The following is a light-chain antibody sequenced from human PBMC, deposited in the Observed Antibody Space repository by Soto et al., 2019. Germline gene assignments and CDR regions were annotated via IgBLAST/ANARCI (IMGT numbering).Light chain of an antibody. Sequence: EIVMTQSPLSLPVTPGEPASISCRSSPILLHTKGFNYLDRYLQKPGQSPQLLIYLGSYRASGVPDRFSGSGSGTDFTLKISTVEVEDVGVYYCMQSLQTPPTFGQGTKVDIK. CDR2: LGS. CDR1: PILLHTKGFNY. V-gene: IGKV2-28*01. CDR3: MQSLQTPPT. J-gene: IGKJ1*01.